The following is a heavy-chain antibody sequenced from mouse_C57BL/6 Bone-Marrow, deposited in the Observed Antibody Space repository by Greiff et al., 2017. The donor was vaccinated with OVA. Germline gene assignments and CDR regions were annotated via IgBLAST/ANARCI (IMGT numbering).Heavy chain of an antibody. J-gene: IGHJ2*01. CDR3: AIGGNPFDY. D-gene: IGHD2-1*01. CDR1: GYTFTSYW. CDR2: IDPNSGGT. Sequence: QVQLQQPGAELVKPGASVKLSCKASGYTFTSYWMHWVKQRPGRGLERIGRIDPNSGGTKYNEKFKSKATLTVDKPSRTAYMQLISLTSEDSAVYYCAIGGNPFDYWGPGTTLTVSS. V-gene: IGHV1-72*01.